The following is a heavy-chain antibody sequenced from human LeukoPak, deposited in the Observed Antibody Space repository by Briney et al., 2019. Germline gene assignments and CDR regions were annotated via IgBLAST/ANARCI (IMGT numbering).Heavy chain of an antibody. CDR3: ARDMTVMVLAGYYYYYMDV. CDR1: GYTFTGYY. V-gene: IGHV1-2*02. J-gene: IGHJ6*03. CDR2: INPNSGGT. Sequence: ASVKVSCKASGYTFTGYYMHWVRQAPGQGLEWMGWINPNSGGTNYAQKFQGRVTMTRDTSISTAYMELSRLRSDDTAVYYCARDMTVMVLAGYYYYYMDVWGKGTTVTVSS. D-gene: IGHD5-18*01.